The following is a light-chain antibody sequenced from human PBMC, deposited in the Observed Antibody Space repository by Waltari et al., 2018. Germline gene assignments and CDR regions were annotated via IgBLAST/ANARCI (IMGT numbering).Light chain of an antibody. CDR2: LGS. V-gene: IGKV2-28*01. Sequence: DIVMTQSPLSLPVTPGEPASISCRYSQRLLHSNGYNYLDWYLQKPGQSPQLLIYLGSNRASGVPDRFSGSGSGTDFTLKISRVEAEDVGVYYCMQALQNPWTFGQGTKVEV. CDR1: QRLLHSNGYNY. CDR3: MQALQNPWT. J-gene: IGKJ1*01.